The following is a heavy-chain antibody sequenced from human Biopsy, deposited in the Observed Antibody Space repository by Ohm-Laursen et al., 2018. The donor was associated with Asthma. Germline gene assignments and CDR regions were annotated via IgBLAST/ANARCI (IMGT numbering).Heavy chain of an antibody. D-gene: IGHD3-10*01. J-gene: IGHJ6*02. CDR1: GYTFNSAG. CDR2: ISVYNGNT. Sequence: SVKVSCKASGYTFNSAGITWVRQAPGQRLEWMGWISVYNGNTKVAQKLQDRVTMITDTSTSTVYMELRSLRSDDTAVYFCARAVDYSHYYGIDVWGQGTTVTVS. CDR3: ARAVDYSHYYGIDV. V-gene: IGHV1-18*01.